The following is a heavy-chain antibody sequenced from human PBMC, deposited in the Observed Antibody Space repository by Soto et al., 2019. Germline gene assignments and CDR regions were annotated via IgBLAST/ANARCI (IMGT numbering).Heavy chain of an antibody. V-gene: IGHV1-2*02. J-gene: IGHJ4*02. CDR1: GYTFTGYY. CDR3: ARVNVVVVAATREYYFDY. Sequence: ASVKVSCKASGYTFTGYYMHWVRQAPGQGLEWMEWINPNSGGTNYAQKFQGRVTMTRDTSISTAYMELSRLRSDDTAVYHCARVNVVVVAATREYYFDYWGQGTLVTVSS. D-gene: IGHD2-15*01. CDR2: INPNSGGT.